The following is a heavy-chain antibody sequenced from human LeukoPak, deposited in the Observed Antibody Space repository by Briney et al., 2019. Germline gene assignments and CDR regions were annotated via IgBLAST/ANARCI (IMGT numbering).Heavy chain of an antibody. J-gene: IGHJ3*02. CDR2: IKQDGSEK. D-gene: IGHD3-3*01. CDR1: GFTFSSYS. Sequence: GGSLRLSCAASGFTFSSYSMNWVRQAPGKGLEWVANIKQDGSEKYYVDSVKGRFTISRDNAKNSLYLQMNSLRAEDTAVYYCARGWSGYDFWSGYPLNAFDIWGQGTMVTVSS. CDR3: ARGWSGYDFWSGYPLNAFDI. V-gene: IGHV3-7*01.